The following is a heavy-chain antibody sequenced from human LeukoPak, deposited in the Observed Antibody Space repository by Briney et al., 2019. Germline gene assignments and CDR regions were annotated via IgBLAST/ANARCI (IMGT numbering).Heavy chain of an antibody. J-gene: IGHJ4*02. V-gene: IGHV4-59*01. CDR2: IYYSGGT. CDR3: ARDPLFDF. CDR1: GGSISSYY. Sequence: PSETLSLTCTVSGGSISSYYWSWLRQPPGKGLEWIGYIYYSGGTNYNPSLKSRVTISVDTSKNQFSLKLSSVTAADTAVYYCARDPLFDFWGQGTLVTVSS.